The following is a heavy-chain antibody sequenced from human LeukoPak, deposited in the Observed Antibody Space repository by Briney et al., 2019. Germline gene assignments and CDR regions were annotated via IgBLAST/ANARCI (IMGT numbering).Heavy chain of an antibody. D-gene: IGHD6-19*01. CDR2: ISYDGSNK. CDR1: GFTFSSYA. CDR3: AREVYSSGWYPYYYGMDV. V-gene: IGHV3-30-3*01. Sequence: GGSLRLSCAASGFTFSSYAMHWVRQAPGKGLEWVAVISYDGSNKYYADSVKGRFTISRDNSKNTLYLQMNSLRAEDTAVYYCAREVYSSGWYPYYYGMDVWGQGTTVTVSS. J-gene: IGHJ6*02.